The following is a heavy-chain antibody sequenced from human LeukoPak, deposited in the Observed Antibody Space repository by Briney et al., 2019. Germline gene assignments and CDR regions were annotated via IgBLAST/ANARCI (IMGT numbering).Heavy chain of an antibody. CDR3: ARQRIVGATIEDY. J-gene: IGHJ4*02. D-gene: IGHD1-26*01. CDR2: INHSGST. V-gene: IGHV4-34*01. CDR1: GGSFSGYY. Sequence: PSETLSLTCAVYGGSFSGYYWSWIRQPPGKGLEWIGEINHSGSTNYNPSLKSRVTISVDTSKNQFSLKLSSVTAADTAVYYCARQRIVGATIEDYWGQGTLVTVSS.